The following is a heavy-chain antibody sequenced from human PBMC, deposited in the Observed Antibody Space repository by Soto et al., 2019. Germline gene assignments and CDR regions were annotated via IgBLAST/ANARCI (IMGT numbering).Heavy chain of an antibody. CDR2: IYYSGST. D-gene: IGHD3-3*01. J-gene: IGHJ4*02. CDR1: GGSISSNSHY. V-gene: IGHV4-39*01. Sequence: QLQLQESGPGLVKPSETLSLICTVSGGSISSNSHYWGWIRQPPGKGLEWIGSIYYSGSTHYNPSLTSRVTISVDTSKNQFSLKLSSVTAADTAVYYCARHSLFGVVIMWSFDYWGQGTLVTVSS. CDR3: ARHSLFGVVIMWSFDY.